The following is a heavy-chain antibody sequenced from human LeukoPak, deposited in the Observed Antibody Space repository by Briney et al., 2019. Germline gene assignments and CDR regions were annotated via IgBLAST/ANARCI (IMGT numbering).Heavy chain of an antibody. CDR3: ACSMSSDWNYYNAMDV. CDR1: SGATSNYY. D-gene: IGHD6-19*01. V-gene: IGHV4-59*12. Sequence: SETLSLTCTTSSGATSNYYWNWIRQPPGKGLEWIDYVHYSGSTRFNPSLKSRVTISVDTSNNQFSLKLSSVTAADTAVYYCACSMSSDWNYYNAMDVWGQGTTVTVSS. CDR2: VHYSGST. J-gene: IGHJ6*02.